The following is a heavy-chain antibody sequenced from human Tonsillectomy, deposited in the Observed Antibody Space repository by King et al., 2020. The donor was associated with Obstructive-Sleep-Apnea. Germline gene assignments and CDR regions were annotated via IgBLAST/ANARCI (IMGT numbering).Heavy chain of an antibody. D-gene: IGHD6-19*01. J-gene: IGHJ4*02. CDR1: GFTFSSYG. CDR2: IRSDVSHN. V-gene: IGHV3-33*01. Sequence: VQLVESGGGVVQPGSSLRLSCAASGFTFSSYGMHWVRQAPGKGRGVWAVIRSDVSHNYFADSVKGRFTISRDNSKNMLYLQMNSLRAEDTAVYYCARDIAVAGPIDYWGQGNLVTVSS. CDR3: ARDIAVAGPIDY.